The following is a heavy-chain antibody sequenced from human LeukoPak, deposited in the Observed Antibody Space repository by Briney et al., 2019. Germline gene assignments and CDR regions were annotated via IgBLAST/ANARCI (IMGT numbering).Heavy chain of an antibody. D-gene: IGHD5-24*01. CDR1: GYTFTGYY. CDR2: INPNSGGT. CDR3: AQTRDGYSPEAFDI. Sequence: ASVKVSCKASGYTFTGYYMHWVRQAPGQGLEWMGWINPNSGGTNSAQKFQGKVTMTSDTSISTAYMELSSLRSEDTAVYYCAQTRDGYSPEAFDIWGQGTMVTVSS. J-gene: IGHJ3*02. V-gene: IGHV1-2*02.